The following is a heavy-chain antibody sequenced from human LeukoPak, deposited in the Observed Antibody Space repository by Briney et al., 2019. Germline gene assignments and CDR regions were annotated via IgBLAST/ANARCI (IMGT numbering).Heavy chain of an antibody. CDR1: GLTFDDYA. CDR2: ISGDGGTT. CDR3: AKVYVGSWYAYDH. Sequence: GRSLRLSCTASGLTFDDYAMHWVRHAPAKGLEWVSLISGDGGTTDYADSVKGRFTISRDNRRNSLYLHMNSLRTEDTALYFCAKVYVGSWYAYDHWGQGTLVTVSS. V-gene: IGHV3-43*02. J-gene: IGHJ4*02. D-gene: IGHD6-13*01.